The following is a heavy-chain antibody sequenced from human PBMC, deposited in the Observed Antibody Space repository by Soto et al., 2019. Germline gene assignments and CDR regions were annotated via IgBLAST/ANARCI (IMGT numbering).Heavy chain of an antibody. D-gene: IGHD3-10*01. Sequence: LRLSCEASGFDFSKYSMNWVRQAPGKGLEWVSYISSHSGTIYYADSVRGRFTISRDNAKNSLYLQMNSLTDEDTALYYCAKENYGSGVPGPWGQGTLVTVSS. CDR2: ISSHSGTI. CDR3: AKENYGSGVPGP. J-gene: IGHJ5*02. CDR1: GFDFSKYS. V-gene: IGHV3-48*02.